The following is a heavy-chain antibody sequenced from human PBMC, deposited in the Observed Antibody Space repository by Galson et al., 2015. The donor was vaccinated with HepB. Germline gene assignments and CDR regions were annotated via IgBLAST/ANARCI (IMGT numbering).Heavy chain of an antibody. Sequence: SLRLSCAASGFTFSSYSMNWVRQAPGKGLEWVSYISSSRSTIYYADSVKGRFTISRDNAKNSLYLQMNSLRAEDTAVYYCARDMYYYDSSGYQYWGQGTLVTVSS. D-gene: IGHD3-22*01. J-gene: IGHJ4*02. CDR2: ISSSRSTI. CDR1: GFTFSSYS. V-gene: IGHV3-48*01. CDR3: ARDMYYYDSSGYQY.